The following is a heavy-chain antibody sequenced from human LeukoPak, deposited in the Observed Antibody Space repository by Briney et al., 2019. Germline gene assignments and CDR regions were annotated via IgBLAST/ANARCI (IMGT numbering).Heavy chain of an antibody. CDR2: INPNSGGT. J-gene: IGHJ5*02. CDR1: GYTFTGYY. V-gene: IGHV1-2*02. CDR3: ARAITGTTRWFDP. Sequence: ASVKVSCKASGYTFTGYYMHWVRQAPGQGLEWVGWINPNSGGTNYAQKFQGRVTMTRDTSISTAYMELSRLKSDDTAVYYCARAITGTTRWFDPWGQGTLVTVSS. D-gene: IGHD1-7*01.